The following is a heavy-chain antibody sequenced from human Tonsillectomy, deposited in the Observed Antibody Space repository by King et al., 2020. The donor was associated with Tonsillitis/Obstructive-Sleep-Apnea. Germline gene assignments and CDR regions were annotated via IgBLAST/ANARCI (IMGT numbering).Heavy chain of an antibody. CDR3: ARDTPPTLRLLGWSYYYYMDV. CDR1: GYTFTSYG. CDR2: ISAYNGNT. Sequence: VQLVESGAEVKKPGASVKVSCKASGYTFTSYGISWVRQAPGQGLEWMGWISAYNGNTNYAQKLQGRVTMTTDTSTSTAYMELRSLRSDDTAVYYCARDTPPTLRLLGWSYYYYMDVWGKGTTVTVSS. D-gene: IGHD3-3*01. J-gene: IGHJ6*03. V-gene: IGHV1-18*01.